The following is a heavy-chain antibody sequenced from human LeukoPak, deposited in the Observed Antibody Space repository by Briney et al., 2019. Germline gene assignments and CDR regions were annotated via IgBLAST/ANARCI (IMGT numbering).Heavy chain of an antibody. Sequence: GGSLKIPGKGLGYQFSSDSIGGVRQMPGKGLECMGVIYPGDSDTRYSPSCEGHVTISVGRSISTAYRQWSSMKASVTAMYYCARHRPDYGDYTVHTTSYYFDYWGQGTLVPVS. CDR2: IYPGDSDT. V-gene: IGHV5-51*01. D-gene: IGHD4-17*01. CDR1: GYQFSSDS. CDR3: ARHRPDYGDYTVHTTSYYFDY. J-gene: IGHJ4*02.